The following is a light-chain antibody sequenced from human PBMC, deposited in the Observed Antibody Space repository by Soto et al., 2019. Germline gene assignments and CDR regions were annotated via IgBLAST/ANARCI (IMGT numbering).Light chain of an antibody. CDR1: QSISSY. CDR3: QQYDNLPLT. Sequence: DIQMTQSPSSLSASVVDRVTITCLASQSISSYLNWYQQKPGKAPKLLIYAASSLETGVPSRFSGSGSGTDFTFTISSLQPEDIATYYCQQYDNLPLTFGGGTKVDI. J-gene: IGKJ4*01. CDR2: AAS. V-gene: IGKV1-33*01.